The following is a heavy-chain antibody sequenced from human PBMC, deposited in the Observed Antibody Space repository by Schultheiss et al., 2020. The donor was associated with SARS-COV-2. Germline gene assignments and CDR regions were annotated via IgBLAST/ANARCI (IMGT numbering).Heavy chain of an antibody. V-gene: IGHV3-NL1*01. D-gene: IGHD2-2*02. CDR2: IYSGGST. CDR1: GFTFSSYG. J-gene: IGHJ6*02. CDR3: ARAGVGICSSTSCYKVRGYYYGMDV. Sequence: GGSLRLSCAASGFTFSSYGMHWVRQAPGKGLEWVSVIYSGGSTYYADSVKGRFTISRDNSKNTLYLQMNSLRAEDTAVYYCARAGVGICSSTSCYKVRGYYYGMDVWGQGTTVTVSS.